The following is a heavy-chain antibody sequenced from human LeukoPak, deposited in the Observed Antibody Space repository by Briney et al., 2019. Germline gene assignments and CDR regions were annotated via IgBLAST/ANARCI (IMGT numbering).Heavy chain of an antibody. J-gene: IGHJ4*02. D-gene: IGHD3-3*01. CDR1: GFTFSSYS. Sequence: GGSLRLSCVASGFTFSSYSMNWVRQTTGKGLEWVSYISPRSSSIYYADSVKGRFTISRDNAKNSLYLQMNSLTDEDTAVYYCHDDKSFDYWGQGTLITVSS. V-gene: IGHV3-48*02. CDR3: HDDKSFDY. CDR2: ISPRSSSI.